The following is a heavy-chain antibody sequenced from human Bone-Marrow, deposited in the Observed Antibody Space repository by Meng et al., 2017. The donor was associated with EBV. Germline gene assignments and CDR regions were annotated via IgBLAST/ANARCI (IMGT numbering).Heavy chain of an antibody. CDR1: GGSFSCSNW. CDR3: ASLAAAGPPFDY. CDR2: IYHSGST. V-gene: IGHV4-4*02. J-gene: IGHJ4*02. Sequence: QVQLQESGRGLVKPSGTLSLTCASSGGSFSCSNWWSWVRQPPGKGLEWMGEIYHSGSTNYNPSLKSRVTISVDKSKNQFSLKLSSVTAADTAVYYCASLAAAGPPFDYWGQGTLVTVSS. D-gene: IGHD6-13*01.